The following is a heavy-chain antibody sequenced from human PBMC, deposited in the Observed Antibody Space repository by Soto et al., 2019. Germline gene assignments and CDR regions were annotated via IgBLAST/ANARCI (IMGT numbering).Heavy chain of an antibody. Sequence: EVQLVESGGGLVKPGGSLRLSCAASGFTFSSYSMNWVRQAPGKGLEWVSSISSSSSYIYYADSVKGRFTISRDNAKNSLYLQMNSLRAEDTAVYYCARVGYGDYALAYWGQGTLVTVSS. CDR2: ISSSSSYI. CDR1: GFTFSSYS. D-gene: IGHD4-17*01. V-gene: IGHV3-21*01. CDR3: ARVGYGDYALAY. J-gene: IGHJ4*02.